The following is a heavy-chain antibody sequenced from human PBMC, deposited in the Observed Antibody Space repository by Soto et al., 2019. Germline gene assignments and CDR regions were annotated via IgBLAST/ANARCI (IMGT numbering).Heavy chain of an antibody. D-gene: IGHD6-25*01. J-gene: IGHJ5*02. Sequence: SETLSLTCTVSGGSITSSSHFWGWVRQPPGKGLEWLGTIYFTGNTYYTPSLKSRLTMSIDTSKNEFSLRLNCVTAADTAVYYCAGQTFTIAAASYGRSNWFDPWGPGTLVTVS. CDR2: IYFTGNT. CDR1: GGSITSSSHF. V-gene: IGHV4-39*01. CDR3: AGQTFTIAAASYGRSNWFDP.